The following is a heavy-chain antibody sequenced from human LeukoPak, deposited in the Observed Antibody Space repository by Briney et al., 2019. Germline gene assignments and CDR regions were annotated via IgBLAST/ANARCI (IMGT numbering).Heavy chain of an antibody. CDR3: ARGDYSNYGWDYFDY. Sequence: SETLSLTCAVSGGSISSGGYSWSWIRQPPGKGLEWIGYIYHSGSTYYNPSLKSRVTISVDRSKNQFSLKLSSVTAEDTAVYYCARGDYSNYGWDYFDYWGQGTLVTVSS. CDR1: GGSISSGGYS. V-gene: IGHV4-30-2*01. CDR2: IYHSGST. J-gene: IGHJ4*02. D-gene: IGHD4-11*01.